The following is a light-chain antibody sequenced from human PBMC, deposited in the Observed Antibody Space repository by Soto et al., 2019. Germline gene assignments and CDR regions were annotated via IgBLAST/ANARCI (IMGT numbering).Light chain of an antibody. CDR1: QDINNY. J-gene: IGKJ3*01. Sequence: DIQMTQSPSSLSASVGDRVTITCRASQDINNYLAWYQQRPGKAPKLLIYAASTLQSGVPFRFSGGGSGTDFTLTISSLQPEDVATYYCQKYNNGPPATFGPGTKV. CDR3: QKYNNGPPAT. CDR2: AAS. V-gene: IGKV1-27*01.